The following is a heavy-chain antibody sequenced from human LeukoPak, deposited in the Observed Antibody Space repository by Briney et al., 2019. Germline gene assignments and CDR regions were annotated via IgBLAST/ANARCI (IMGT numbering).Heavy chain of an antibody. CDR3: AERGIAMIGGV. CDR1: GFTFSSYE. J-gene: IGHJ6*04. CDR2: ISSSGSTI. D-gene: IGHD3-10*02. V-gene: IGHV3-48*03. Sequence: GGSLRLSCAASGFTFSSYEMNWVRQAPGKGLEWVSYISSSGSTIYYADSVKGRFTISRDNAKNSLYLQMNSLRAEATAVYYCAERGIAMIGGVWGKGTTVTISS.